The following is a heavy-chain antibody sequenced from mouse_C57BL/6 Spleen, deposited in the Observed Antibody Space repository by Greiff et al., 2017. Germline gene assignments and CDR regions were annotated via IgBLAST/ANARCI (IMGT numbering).Heavy chain of an antibody. CDR1: GYTFTSYW. D-gene: IGHD1-1*01. CDR3: AKDGSWYFDV. J-gene: IGHJ1*03. Sequence: VQLQQSGAELVRPGSSVKLSCKASGYTFTSYWMDWVKQRPGQGLEWIGNIYPSDSETHYNQKFKDKATLTVDKSSSTAYMQLSSLTSEDSAVYVCAKDGSWYFDVWGTGTTVTVSS. V-gene: IGHV1-61*01. CDR2: IYPSDSET.